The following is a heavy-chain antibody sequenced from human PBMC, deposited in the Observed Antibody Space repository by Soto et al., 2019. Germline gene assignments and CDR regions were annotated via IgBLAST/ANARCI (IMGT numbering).Heavy chain of an antibody. CDR2: IWYDGSNK. J-gene: IGHJ4*02. CDR1: GFTFSSYD. D-gene: IGHD3-3*01. CDR3: ARDRIKIFGVVSPPLDY. Sequence: QVQLVESGGGVVQPGRSLRLSCAASGFTFSSYDMHWVRQAPGKGLEWVAVIWYDGSNKYFADSVKGRFTISRDNSKNTXYLQMNSLRAEDTAVYYCARDRIKIFGVVSPPLDYWGQGTLVTVSS. V-gene: IGHV3-33*01.